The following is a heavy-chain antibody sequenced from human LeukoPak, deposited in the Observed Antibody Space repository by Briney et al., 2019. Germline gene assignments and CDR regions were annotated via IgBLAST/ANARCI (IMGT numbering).Heavy chain of an antibody. CDR3: AKCSASYSNDAFDV. D-gene: IGHD3-10*02. CDR2: IRGGGSNT. Sequence: QAGGSLRLSCAASGFTFNNYAMNWVRQAPGKGLEWVSYIRGGGSNTRYSDSVKGRFIISRDNSKNILYLQMNSLRAEDTAIYYCAKCSASYSNDAFDVWGRGTMVTVSS. CDR1: GFTFNNYA. V-gene: IGHV3-23*01. J-gene: IGHJ3*01.